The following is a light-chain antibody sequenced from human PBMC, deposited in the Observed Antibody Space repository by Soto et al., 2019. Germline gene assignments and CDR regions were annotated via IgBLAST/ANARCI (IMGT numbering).Light chain of an antibody. Sequence: QSALTQPASVSGSPGQSITISCTGTSSDVGGYNYVSWYQQHPGKAPKLMIYEVSNRPSGVSNRFSGSKSGNTASLTISGLQAEGEADYYCSSYTSRSTLEVFGTGTKRTVL. CDR1: SSDVGGYNY. CDR2: EVS. V-gene: IGLV2-14*01. J-gene: IGLJ1*01. CDR3: SSYTSRSTLEV.